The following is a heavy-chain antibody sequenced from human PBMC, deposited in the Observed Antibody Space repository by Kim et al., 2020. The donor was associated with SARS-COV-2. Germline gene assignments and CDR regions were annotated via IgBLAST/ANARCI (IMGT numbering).Heavy chain of an antibody. J-gene: IGHJ5*02. V-gene: IGHV4-34*01. Sequence: SETQSLTCAVYGGSFSGYYWSWIRQPPGKGLEWIGEINHSGSTNYNPSLKSRVTISVDTSKNQFSLKLSSVTAADTAVYYCARGGGTGGPWGQGTLVTVSS. CDR3: ARGGGTGGP. CDR1: GGSFSGYY. CDR2: INHSGST. D-gene: IGHD3-10*01.